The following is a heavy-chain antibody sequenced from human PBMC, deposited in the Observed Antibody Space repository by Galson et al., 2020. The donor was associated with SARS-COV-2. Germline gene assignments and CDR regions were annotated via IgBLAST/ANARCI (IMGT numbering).Heavy chain of an antibody. D-gene: IGHD4-17*01. J-gene: IGHJ4*02. Sequence: SGPTLVKPTQTLTLTCTFSGFSLRTSGVAVGWIRQPPGKALKWLALIYWDDARRYSPSLKNRLTITKDTSKNQVVLTMTNMDPVDTATYYCAHRRGDSGDHLYYFDSWGQGTLVTVSS. CDR3: AHRRGDSGDHLYYFDS. CDR2: IYWDDAR. CDR1: GFSLRTSGVA. V-gene: IGHV2-5*02.